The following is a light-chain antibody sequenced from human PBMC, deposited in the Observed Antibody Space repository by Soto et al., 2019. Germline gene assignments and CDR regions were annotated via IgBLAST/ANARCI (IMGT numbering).Light chain of an antibody. V-gene: IGKV1-9*01. Sequence: QLTQSTSYLSASVGDTVTITCRASQDISSYLAWYQQSPGRAPKLMIFLAYTLHTGVPSRFSGSGSGTEFTLSISSLQPEDFATYSGQQLDSDPPWTFGQGTRVESK. CDR2: LAY. J-gene: IGKJ1*01. CDR3: QQLDSDPPWT. CDR1: QDISSY.